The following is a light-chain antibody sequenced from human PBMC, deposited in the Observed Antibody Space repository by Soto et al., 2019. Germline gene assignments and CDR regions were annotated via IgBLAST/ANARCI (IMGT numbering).Light chain of an antibody. CDR1: SSEVGSYNL. CDR3: CSYAGSSTLV. Sequence: QSALTQPASVSGSPGQSITLSCTGTSSEVGSYNLVSWYQQHPGKAPKLMIYEVSKRPSGVSNRFSGSKSGNTASLTISGLQAEDEADYYCCSYAGSSTLVFGGGTQLTVL. J-gene: IGLJ2*01. CDR2: EVS. V-gene: IGLV2-23*02.